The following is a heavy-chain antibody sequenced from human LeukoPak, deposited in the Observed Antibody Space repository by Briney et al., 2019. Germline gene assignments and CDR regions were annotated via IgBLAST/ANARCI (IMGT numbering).Heavy chain of an antibody. D-gene: IGHD5-24*01. CDR2: IYSSGST. CDR3: ASSRDDYKAGYYFDY. CDR1: GGSISNYY. J-gene: IGHJ4*02. Sequence: SETLSLTCTVSGGSISNYYWSWIRQPAGKGLEWIGRIYSSGSTNYNPSLKGRVTMSVDTSKNQFSLKLSSVTAADTAFYYCASSRDDYKAGYYFDYWGQGTLVTVSS. V-gene: IGHV4-4*07.